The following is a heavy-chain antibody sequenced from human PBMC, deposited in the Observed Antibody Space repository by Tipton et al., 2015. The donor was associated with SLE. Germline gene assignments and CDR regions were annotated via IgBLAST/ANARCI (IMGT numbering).Heavy chain of an antibody. CDR1: GGSISSYH. CDR2: IYYSGST. D-gene: IGHD5-24*01. Sequence: LRLSCTVSGGSISSYHWSWIRQPPGKGLEWIGSIYYSGSTYYNPSLKSRVTISVDTSKNQFSLKLSSVTAADTAVYYCARGDGYNFDYWGQGTLVTVSS. J-gene: IGHJ4*02. V-gene: IGHV4-59*08. CDR3: ARGDGYNFDY.